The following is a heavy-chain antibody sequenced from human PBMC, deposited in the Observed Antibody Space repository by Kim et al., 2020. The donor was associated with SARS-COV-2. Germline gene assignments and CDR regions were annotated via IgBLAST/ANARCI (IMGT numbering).Heavy chain of an antibody. V-gene: IGHV3-48*02. J-gene: IGHJ4*02. CDR3: ARGFGWGIVLVVAPDY. Sequence: GGSLRLSCAASGFTFSSYSMNWVRQAPGKGLEWVSYISSSSSTIYYADSVKGRFTISRDNAKNSLYLQMNSLRDEDTAVYYCARGFGWGIVLVVAPDYWGQGTLVTVSS. CDR1: GFTFSSYS. CDR2: ISSSSSTI. D-gene: IGHD2-8*02.